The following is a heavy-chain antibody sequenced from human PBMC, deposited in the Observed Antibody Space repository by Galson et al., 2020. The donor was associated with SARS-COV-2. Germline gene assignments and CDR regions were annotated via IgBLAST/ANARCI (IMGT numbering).Heavy chain of an antibody. Sequence: SETLSLTCTVSGGSISSGDYYWSWIRQPPGKGLEWIGYIYYSGSTYYNPSLKSRVTISVDTSKNQFSLKLSSVTAADTAVYYCARGGIAAAGTPFDYWGQGTLVTVSS. CDR3: ARGGIAAAGTPFDY. V-gene: IGHV4-30-4*01. CDR2: IYYSGST. J-gene: IGHJ4*02. CDR1: GGSISSGDYY. D-gene: IGHD6-13*01.